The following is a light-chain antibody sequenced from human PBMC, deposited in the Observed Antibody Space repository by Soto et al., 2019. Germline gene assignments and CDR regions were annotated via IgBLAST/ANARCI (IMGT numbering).Light chain of an antibody. CDR2: EVS. CDR1: SSDVGGYDY. Sequence: QSALTQPASVSGSPGQSITISCTGTSSDVGGYDYVSWYQQYPGNAPKLMIYEVSHRPSGVSNRFSGSKSGNTASLAISGLQAEDEAEYYCSSYTSSTTVIFGGGTQLTVL. V-gene: IGLV2-14*01. CDR3: SSYTSSTTVI. J-gene: IGLJ2*01.